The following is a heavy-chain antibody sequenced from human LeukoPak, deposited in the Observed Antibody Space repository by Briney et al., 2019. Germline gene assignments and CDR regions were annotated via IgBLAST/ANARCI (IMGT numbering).Heavy chain of an antibody. CDR1: GGSFSGYY. Sequence: PSETLSLTRAVYGGSFSGYYWSWIRQPPGKGLEWIGEINHSGSTNYNPSLKSRVTISVDTSKNQFSLKLSSVTAADTAVYYCARARGYCSSTSCYPYFDYWGQGTLVTVSS. CDR3: ARARGYCSSTSCYPYFDY. D-gene: IGHD2-2*01. J-gene: IGHJ4*02. CDR2: INHSGST. V-gene: IGHV4-34*01.